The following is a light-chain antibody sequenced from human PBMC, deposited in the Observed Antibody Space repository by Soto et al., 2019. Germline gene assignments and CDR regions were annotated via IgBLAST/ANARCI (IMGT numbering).Light chain of an antibody. CDR2: GNN. Sequence: QSVLTQPPSVSGAPGHRVTISCTGSSSNLGAGYDVHWYQHLPGTAPKLLIYGNNNRPSGVPDRFSGSKSGTSASLAITGLQAEDEADDYCQAYDSSLSGSKVFGGGTKLTVL. CDR3: QAYDSSLSGSKV. CDR1: SSNLGAGYD. V-gene: IGLV1-40*01. J-gene: IGLJ2*01.